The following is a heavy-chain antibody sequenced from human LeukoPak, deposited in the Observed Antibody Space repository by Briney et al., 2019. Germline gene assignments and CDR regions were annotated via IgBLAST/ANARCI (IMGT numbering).Heavy chain of an antibody. Sequence: GRSMRLSCAASAFTFDDYAMHWVRQAPGKGRGWVSSVSWNSGSIGYGDSVKGRFTISRANAKNSLYLQMNSLSAEDTAVYYCARAGIWWGDYWGQGTLVTVSS. CDR1: AFTFDDYA. CDR3: ARAGIWWGDY. J-gene: IGHJ4*02. D-gene: IGHD5-12*01. CDR2: VSWNSGSI. V-gene: IGHV3-9*01.